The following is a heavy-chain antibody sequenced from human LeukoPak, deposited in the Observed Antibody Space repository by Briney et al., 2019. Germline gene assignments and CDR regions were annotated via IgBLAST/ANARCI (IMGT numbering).Heavy chain of an antibody. Sequence: GGSLRLSCAASGFTFSSYGMHWVRQAPGKGLEWVAVIWYDGSNKYYADSVKGRFTISRDNAENTLYLHMNSLRAEDTAVYYCSRDGYNLDAFDIWGQGTMVTVSS. V-gene: IGHV3-33*01. CDR1: GFTFSSYG. D-gene: IGHD5-24*01. CDR3: SRDGYNLDAFDI. J-gene: IGHJ3*02. CDR2: IWYDGSNK.